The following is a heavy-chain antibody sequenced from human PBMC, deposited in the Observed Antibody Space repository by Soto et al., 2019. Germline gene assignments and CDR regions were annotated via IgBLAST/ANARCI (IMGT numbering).Heavy chain of an antibody. Sequence: AGVKVSCKVSGYSLNELCIHWVRQPRAKGGEGIGGFDSEEGKMIYAQNFQGRVTMTEDTSTDTAYMELNSLTSEDTAIYYCATDLGVALAPLSILYFQQWGQGTVVTVSS. CDR2: FDSEEGKM. V-gene: IGHV1-24*01. CDR1: GYSLNELC. CDR3: ATDLGVALAPLSILYFQQ. J-gene: IGHJ1*01. D-gene: IGHD3-10*01.